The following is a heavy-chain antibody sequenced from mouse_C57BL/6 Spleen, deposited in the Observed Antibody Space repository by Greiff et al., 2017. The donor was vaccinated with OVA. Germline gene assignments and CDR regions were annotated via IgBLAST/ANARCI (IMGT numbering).Heavy chain of an antibody. CDR2: IYPGDGDT. J-gene: IGHJ1*03. CDR3: ARRGSYGSSYWYFDV. V-gene: IGHV1-80*01. Sequence: QVQLQQSGAELVKPGASVKISCKASGYAFSSYWMNWVKQRPGKGLEWIGQIYPGDGDTNYNGKFKGKATLTADESSSTAYMQLSSLTSEDSAVYFCARRGSYGSSYWYFDVWGTGTTVTVSS. CDR1: GYAFSSYW. D-gene: IGHD1-1*01.